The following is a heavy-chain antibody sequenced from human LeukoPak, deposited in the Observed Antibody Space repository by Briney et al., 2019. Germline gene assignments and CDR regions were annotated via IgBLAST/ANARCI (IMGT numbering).Heavy chain of an antibody. CDR3: AAHHYDSSGYIETPFDY. D-gene: IGHD3-22*01. V-gene: IGHV3-23*01. J-gene: IGHJ4*02. Sequence: GGSLRLSCAASGFTFSSYAMSWVRQAPGKGLEWVSAISGSGGSTYYADSVKGRFTISRDNSKNTLYLQMNSLRAEDTAVYYCAAHHYDSSGYIETPFDYWGQGTLVTVSS. CDR1: GFTFSSYA. CDR2: ISGSGGST.